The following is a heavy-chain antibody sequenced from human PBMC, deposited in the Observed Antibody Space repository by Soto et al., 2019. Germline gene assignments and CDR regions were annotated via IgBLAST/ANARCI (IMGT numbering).Heavy chain of an antibody. V-gene: IGHV4-30-2*01. CDR1: GGSISSGGYS. CDR2: IYHSGST. Sequence: QLQLQESGSGLVKPSQTLSLTCAVSGGSISSGGYSWSWIRQPPGKGLEWIGYIYHSGSTYYNPSLTSRATTSVARSTTQFSLKLSSVPAADTAVYYCARGNVVAIDYWGQGTLVTVSS. J-gene: IGHJ4*02. D-gene: IGHD2-21*01. CDR3: ARGNVVAIDY.